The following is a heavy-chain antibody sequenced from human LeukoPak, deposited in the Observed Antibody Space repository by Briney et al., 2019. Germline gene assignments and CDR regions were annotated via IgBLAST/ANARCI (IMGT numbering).Heavy chain of an antibody. D-gene: IGHD3-22*01. CDR1: GGPISSGGYY. V-gene: IGHV4-31*03. Sequence: SQTLSLTCTVSGGPISSGGYYWSWIRQHPGKGLEWIGYIYYSGSTYYNPSLKSRVTISVDTSKNQFSLKLSSVTAADTAVYYCVCASSGYYRYYFDYWGQGTLVTVSS. CDR2: IYYSGST. CDR3: VCASSGYYRYYFDY. J-gene: IGHJ4*02.